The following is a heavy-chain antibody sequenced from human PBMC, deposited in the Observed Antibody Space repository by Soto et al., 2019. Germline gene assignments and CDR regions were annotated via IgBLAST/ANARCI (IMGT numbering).Heavy chain of an antibody. Sequence: PGGSLRLSCAASGFTFSSYAMSWVRQAPGKGLEWVSAISGSGGSTYYADSVKGRFTISRDNSKNTLYLQMNSLRAEDTAVYYCAKDSPYYYDSSGYYPNWFDPWGQGTLVTVSS. V-gene: IGHV3-23*01. J-gene: IGHJ5*02. CDR2: ISGSGGST. CDR1: GFTFSSYA. CDR3: AKDSPYYYDSSGYYPNWFDP. D-gene: IGHD3-22*01.